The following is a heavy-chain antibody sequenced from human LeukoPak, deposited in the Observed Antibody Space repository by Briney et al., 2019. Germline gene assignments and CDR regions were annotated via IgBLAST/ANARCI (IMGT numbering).Heavy chain of an antibody. V-gene: IGHV3-30*02. CDR1: GFTFSSYW. Sequence: GGSLRLSCAASGFTFSSYWMSWVRQAPGKGLEWVAFIRYDGSNKSYADSVKGRFTISRDNSKNTLYLQMNSLRAEDTAVYYCARARKSGGITMIRGVKDRGWFDPWGQGTLVTVSS. D-gene: IGHD3-10*01. CDR2: IRYDGSNK. J-gene: IGHJ5*02. CDR3: ARARKSGGITMIRGVKDRGWFDP.